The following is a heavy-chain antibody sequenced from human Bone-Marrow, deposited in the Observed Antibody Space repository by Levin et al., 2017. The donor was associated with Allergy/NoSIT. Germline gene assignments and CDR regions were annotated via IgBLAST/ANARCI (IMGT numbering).Heavy chain of an antibody. CDR3: ARVGARYDIMTGRGAFDF. Sequence: PSETLSLTCTVSGNSITDYYWTWIRQPAGEGLEWIGRLDTNSYTNYNPSLKSRVSMSVDTSKNQFSLRLTSVTAADTGVYYCARVGARYDIMTGRGAFDFWGQGTKVTVSS. CDR1: GNSITDYY. J-gene: IGHJ3*01. D-gene: IGHD3-9*01. CDR2: LDTNSYT. V-gene: IGHV4-4*07.